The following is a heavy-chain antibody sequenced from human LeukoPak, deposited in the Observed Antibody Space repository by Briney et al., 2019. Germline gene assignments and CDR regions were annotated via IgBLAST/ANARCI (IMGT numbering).Heavy chain of an antibody. J-gene: IGHJ6*02. CDR3: ARGVVGANDYFSGMDV. V-gene: IGHV5-51*01. CDR1: GYSFTSHW. D-gene: IGHD1-26*01. CDR2: IYPGNPET. Sequence: GESLKISCKGSGYSFTSHWIAWVRQMPGKGLEWMGIIYPGNPETRYSPSFQGQVTMSTDKSIRTAYLQWSSLKASDTAIYYCARGVVGANDYFSGMDVWGQGTTVTVSS.